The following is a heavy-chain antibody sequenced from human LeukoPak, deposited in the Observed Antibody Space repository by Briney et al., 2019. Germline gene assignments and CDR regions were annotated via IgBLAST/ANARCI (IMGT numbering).Heavy chain of an antibody. V-gene: IGHV1-69*13. D-gene: IGHD3-10*01. J-gene: IGHJ4*02. CDR2: IIPIFGTA. CDR1: GGTFSSYA. Sequence: ASVKVSCTASGGTFSSYAISWVRQASGQGLEWMGGIIPIFGTANYAQKFQGRVTITADESTSTAYMELSSLRSEDTAVYYCARGITMVRGVIISPVGYFDYWGRGTLVTVSS. CDR3: ARGITMVRGVIISPVGYFDY.